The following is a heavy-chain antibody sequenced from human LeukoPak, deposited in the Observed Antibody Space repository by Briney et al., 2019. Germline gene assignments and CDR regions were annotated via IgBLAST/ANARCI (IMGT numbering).Heavy chain of an antibody. Sequence: PSETLSLTCAVYGGSFSGYYWSWIRQPPGKGLEWIGEINHSGSTNYNPSLKSRVTISVDTSKNQFSLKLSSVTAADTAVYYCARSGYSSGWQIGYWGQGTLVTVSS. D-gene: IGHD6-19*01. CDR2: INHSGST. V-gene: IGHV4-34*01. CDR3: ARSGYSSGWQIGY. J-gene: IGHJ4*02. CDR1: GGSFSGYY.